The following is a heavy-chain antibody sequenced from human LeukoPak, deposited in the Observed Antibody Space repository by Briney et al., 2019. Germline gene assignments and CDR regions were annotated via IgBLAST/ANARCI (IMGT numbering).Heavy chain of an antibody. Sequence: PGGSLRLSCAASGFTFSSYAMHWVRQAPGKGLEWVAVISYDGSNKYYADSVKGRFTISRDNSKNTLYLQMNSLRAEDTAVYYRARDVGYCSSTSCTYYYYYGMDVWGQGTTVTVSS. D-gene: IGHD2-2*01. V-gene: IGHV3-30*04. J-gene: IGHJ6*02. CDR2: ISYDGSNK. CDR3: ARDVGYCSSTSCTYYYYYGMDV. CDR1: GFTFSSYA.